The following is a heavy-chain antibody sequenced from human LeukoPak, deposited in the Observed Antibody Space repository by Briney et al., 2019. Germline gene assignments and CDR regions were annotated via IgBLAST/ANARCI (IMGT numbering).Heavy chain of an antibody. CDR3: ARGYCSSTSCYRYYYYYYYMDV. Sequence: LWASVKVSCKASGYTFTSYDINWVRQATGQGLEWMGWMNPNSGNAGYAQKFQGRVTITRNTSISTAYMELSSLRSEDTAVYYCARGYCSSTSCYRYYYYYYYMDVWGKGTTVTVSS. V-gene: IGHV1-8*03. CDR2: MNPNSGNA. CDR1: GYTFTSYD. J-gene: IGHJ6*03. D-gene: IGHD2-2*01.